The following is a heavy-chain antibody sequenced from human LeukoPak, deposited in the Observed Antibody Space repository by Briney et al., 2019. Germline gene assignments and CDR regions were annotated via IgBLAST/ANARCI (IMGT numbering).Heavy chain of an antibody. CDR3: ARSPSTVTTSWFDP. V-gene: IGHV3-21*01. J-gene: IGHJ5*02. CDR2: ISSSSSYI. CDR1: GFTFSSYS. Sequence: PGGSPRLSCAASGFTFSSYSMNWVRQAPGKGLEWVSSISSSSSYIYYADSVKGRFTISRDNAKNSLYLQMNSLRAEDTAVYYCARSPSTVTTSWFDPWGQGTLVTVSS. D-gene: IGHD4-11*01.